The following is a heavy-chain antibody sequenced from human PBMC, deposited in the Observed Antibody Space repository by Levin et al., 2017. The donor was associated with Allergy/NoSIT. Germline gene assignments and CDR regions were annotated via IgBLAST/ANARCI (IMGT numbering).Heavy chain of an antibody. CDR3: ARGYGEQLVPYYYYYYMDG. J-gene: IGHJ6*03. Sequence: SETLSLTCAVYGGSFSGYYWSWIRQPPGKGLEWIGEINHSGSTNYNPSLKSRVTISVDTSKNQFSLKLSSVTAADTAVYYCARGYGEQLVPYYYYYYMDGWGKGTTVTVSS. CDR1: GGSFSGYY. D-gene: IGHD6-6*01. CDR2: INHSGST. V-gene: IGHV4-34*01.